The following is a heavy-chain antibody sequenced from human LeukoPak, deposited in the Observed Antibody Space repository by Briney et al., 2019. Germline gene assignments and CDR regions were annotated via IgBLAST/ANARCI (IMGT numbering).Heavy chain of an antibody. CDR2: ISGSGGST. CDR3: AKSPREWLLPHYCYYYYMDV. Sequence: PGGSLRLSYAASGFTFSSYEMNWVRQAPGKGLEWVSAISGSGGSTYYADSVKGRFTISRDNSKNTLYLQMNSLRAEDTAVYYCAKSPREWLLPHYCYYYYMDVWGKGTTVTISS. CDR1: GFTFSSYE. V-gene: IGHV3-23*01. D-gene: IGHD3-22*01. J-gene: IGHJ6*03.